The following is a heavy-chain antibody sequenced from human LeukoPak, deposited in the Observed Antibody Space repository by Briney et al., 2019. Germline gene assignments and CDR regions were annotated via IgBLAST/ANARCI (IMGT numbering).Heavy chain of an antibody. D-gene: IGHD4-17*01. CDR2: IRKKGYGETT. CDR3: SRGLHDYGDSNYYFDQ. V-gene: IGHV3-49*03. J-gene: IGHJ4*02. CDR1: GFTFGDDA. Sequence: GGSLRLSCTASGFTFGDDAWSWFRQAPGKGLEWICFIRKKGYGETTDYAASVRGRFTISRGDAKSIAYLQMNSLKTEDTALYYCSRGLHDYGDSNYYFDQWGRGTLVTVSS.